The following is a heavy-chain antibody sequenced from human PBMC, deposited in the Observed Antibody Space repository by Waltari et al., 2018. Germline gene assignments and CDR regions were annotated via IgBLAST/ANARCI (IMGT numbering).Heavy chain of an antibody. CDR3: AKDVDTAMAGAFDI. J-gene: IGHJ3*02. CDR1: GFTFDDYA. V-gene: IGHV3-9*01. Sequence: EVQLVESGGGLVQPGRSLRLSCAASGFTFDDYAMHWVRQAPGKGLEWVSGISWNSGSIGYADSVKGRFTSSRDNAKNSLYLQMNSLRAEDTALYYCAKDVDTAMAGAFDIWGQGTMVTVSS. D-gene: IGHD5-18*01. CDR2: ISWNSGSI.